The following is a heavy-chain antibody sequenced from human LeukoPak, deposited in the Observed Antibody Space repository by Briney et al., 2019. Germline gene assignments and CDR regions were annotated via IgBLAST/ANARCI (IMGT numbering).Heavy chain of an antibody. D-gene: IGHD3-10*01. CDR3: AKDSVYYAFDY. J-gene: IGHJ4*02. V-gene: IGHV3-23*01. Sequence: AISGSGGSTYYADSVKGRFTISRDNSKNTLYLQMNSLRAEDTAVYYCAKDSVYYAFDYWGQGTLVTVSS. CDR2: ISGSGGST.